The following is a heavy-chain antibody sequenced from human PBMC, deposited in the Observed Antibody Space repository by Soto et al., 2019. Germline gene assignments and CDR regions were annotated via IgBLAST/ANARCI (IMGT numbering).Heavy chain of an antibody. CDR3: ARQISSSWYENWFDP. Sequence: QVQLVESGGGVVQPGRSLRLSCAASGFTFSSYAMHWVRQDPGKGLEWVAVISYDESNTYYADSVKGRFTISRDSSKNTLYLQMNSLRAEDTAVYYCARQISSSWYENWFDPWGQGTLVTVSS. CDR1: GFTFSSYA. CDR2: ISYDESNT. J-gene: IGHJ5*02. V-gene: IGHV3-30-3*01. D-gene: IGHD6-13*01.